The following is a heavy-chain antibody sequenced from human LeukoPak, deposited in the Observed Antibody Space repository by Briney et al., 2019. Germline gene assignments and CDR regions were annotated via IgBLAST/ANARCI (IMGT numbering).Heavy chain of an antibody. CDR2: IWYDGSNK. Sequence: GGSLRLSCAASGFTFSSYGMHWVRQAPGKGLEWVAVIWYDGSNKYYADSVKGRFTISRDNYKTTLYLQMNRMRAEDTAVYYCARAGAYQGYFDYWGQGTLVTVSS. CDR1: GFTFSSYG. J-gene: IGHJ4*02. V-gene: IGHV3-33*01. CDR3: ARAGAYQGYFDY.